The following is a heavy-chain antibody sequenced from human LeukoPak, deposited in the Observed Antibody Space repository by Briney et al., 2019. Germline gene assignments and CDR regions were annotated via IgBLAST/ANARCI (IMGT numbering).Heavy chain of an antibody. CDR1: GFTFSSYA. D-gene: IGHD6-13*01. Sequence: GGSLRLSCAASGFTFSSYAMHWVRQAPGKGLEWVAVISYDGSNKYYADSVKGRFTISRDNSKNTLYLQMNSLRAEDTAVYYCAMYSIPGQWGQGTLVTVSS. CDR2: ISYDGSNK. J-gene: IGHJ4*02. V-gene: IGHV3-30*04. CDR3: AMYSIPGQ.